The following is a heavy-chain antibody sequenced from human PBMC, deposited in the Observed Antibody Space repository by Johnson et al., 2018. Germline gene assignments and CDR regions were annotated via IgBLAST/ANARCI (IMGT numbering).Heavy chain of an antibody. D-gene: IGHD1-1*01. CDR1: GFTFSSYS. V-gene: IGHV3-48*02. Sequence: VQLVQSGGGLVQPGGSLRLSCAASGFTFSSYSMNWVRPAPGKGLEWVSYISSSSSTIYYADSVKGRFTISRDNAKNSLYLPMNSLRDEDTAVYYCAREYNWNDVDYYYMDVWGKGTTVTVS. CDR3: AREYNWNDVDYYYMDV. CDR2: ISSSSSTI. J-gene: IGHJ6*03.